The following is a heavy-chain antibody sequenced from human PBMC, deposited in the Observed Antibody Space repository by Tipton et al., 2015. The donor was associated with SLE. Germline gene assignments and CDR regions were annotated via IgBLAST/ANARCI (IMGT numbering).Heavy chain of an antibody. CDR2: IYYSGST. J-gene: IGHJ3*02. CDR3: ARGGGGAFDI. Sequence: TLSLTCTVSGGAISTSNYYWGWIRQPPRKGLEWDGNIYYSGSTYYNPDLKSRVTISVDTSKNQFSLKLSSVTAADTAVYYCARGGGGAFDIWGQGTMVTVSS. D-gene: IGHD3-16*01. V-gene: IGHV4-39*07. CDR1: GGAISTSNYY.